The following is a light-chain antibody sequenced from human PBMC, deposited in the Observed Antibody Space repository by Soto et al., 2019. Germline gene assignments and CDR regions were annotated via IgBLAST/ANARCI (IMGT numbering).Light chain of an antibody. CDR3: QQYYSYPPT. V-gene: IGKV1-8*01. CDR1: QGISSY. CDR2: AAS. J-gene: IGKJ1*01. Sequence: AIRMTQSPSSFSASTGDRVTITCRASQGISSYLAWYQQKPGKAPKLLIYAASTLQSGVPSRFSGSGSWTDFTLTISGLQSEDFATYYCQQYYSYPPTFGQGTKVEIK.